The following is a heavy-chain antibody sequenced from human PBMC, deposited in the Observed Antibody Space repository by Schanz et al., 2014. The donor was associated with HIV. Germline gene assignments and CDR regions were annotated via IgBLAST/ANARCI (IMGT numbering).Heavy chain of an antibody. CDR3: ARDLVGTRGWFDP. J-gene: IGHJ5*02. CDR2: ISYSGST. V-gene: IGHV4-30-4*01. Sequence: QVQLQESGPGLVKPSQTLSLTCTVSGGSISSGDYYWSWIRQPPGKGLEWVGYISYSGSTHYNPSSKRRVTISVDTSKNQFSLKLSSVTAADTAVYYCARDLVGTRGWFDPWGQGTLVTVSS. CDR1: GGSISSGDYY. D-gene: IGHD2-2*01.